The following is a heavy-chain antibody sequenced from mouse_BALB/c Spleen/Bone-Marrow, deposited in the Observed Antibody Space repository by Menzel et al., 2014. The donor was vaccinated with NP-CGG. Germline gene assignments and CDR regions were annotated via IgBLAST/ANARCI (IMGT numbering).Heavy chain of an antibody. CDR3: ARRGCGNSYWYFGV. CDR1: GFTFSSYG. V-gene: IGHV5-6*02. D-gene: IGHD2-1*01. J-gene: IGHJ1*01. Sequence: EVKLVESGGDLVKPGGSLKLSCAASGFTFSSYGMSWVRQTPDKRLEWVATINTDGSSTYYPDSEKGRFIIARDNAKNARYLQMSSLKSEATAMDFCARRGCGNSYWYFGVWGAGTTVTVSS. CDR2: INTDGSST.